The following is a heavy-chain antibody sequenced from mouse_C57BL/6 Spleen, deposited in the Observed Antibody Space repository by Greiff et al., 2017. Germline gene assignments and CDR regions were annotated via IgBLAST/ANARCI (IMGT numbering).Heavy chain of an antibody. CDR2: ISDGGSYT. V-gene: IGHV5-4*01. J-gene: IGHJ2*01. Sequence: EVHLVESGGGLVKPGGSLKLSCAASGFTFSSYAMSWVRQTPEKRLEWVATISDGGSYTYYPDNVKGRFTISRDNAKNNLYLQMSHLKSEDTAMYYCARDGTTLSYFDYWGQGTTLTVSS. CDR1: GFTFSSYA. D-gene: IGHD1-1*01. CDR3: ARDGTTLSYFDY.